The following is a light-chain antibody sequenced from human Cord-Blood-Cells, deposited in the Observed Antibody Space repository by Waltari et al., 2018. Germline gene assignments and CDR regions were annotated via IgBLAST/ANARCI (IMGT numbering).Light chain of an antibody. Sequence: QSALTQPASVSGSPGQSITISCTGTSSDVGSYNLVSLYQQHPGKAPKLMIYEGSKRPSGVSNRFSGSESGNTASLTISGLQAEDEADYYCCSYAGSSTNWVFGGGTKLTVL. CDR3: CSYAGSSTNWV. CDR2: EGS. V-gene: IGLV2-23*01. CDR1: SSDVGSYNL. J-gene: IGLJ3*02.